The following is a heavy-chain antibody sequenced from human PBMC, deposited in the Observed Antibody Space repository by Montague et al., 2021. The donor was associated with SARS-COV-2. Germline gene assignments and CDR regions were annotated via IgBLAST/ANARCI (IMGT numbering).Heavy chain of an antibody. CDR3: ARGHLSVSMIVVVFTSASYYFDY. D-gene: IGHD3-22*01. Sequence: SETLSLTCGVYGGSFGDDHWSWIRQPPGKGLEWIGDIKQSGSTNYNPSLKSRVTISLDTSKNQFSLKLTSVTAADTAVYFCARGHLSVSMIVVVFTSASYYFDYWGQGAQVTVSS. J-gene: IGHJ4*02. CDR1: GGSFGDDH. CDR2: IKQSGST. V-gene: IGHV4-34*01.